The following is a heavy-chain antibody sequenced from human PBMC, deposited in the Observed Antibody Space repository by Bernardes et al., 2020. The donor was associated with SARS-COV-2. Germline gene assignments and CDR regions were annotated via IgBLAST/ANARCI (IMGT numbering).Heavy chain of an antibody. D-gene: IGHD3-3*01. J-gene: IGHJ6*02. Sequence: GGSLRLSCAASGFTFSDYYMSWIRQAPGKGLEWVSYISSSGSTIYYADSVKGRFTISRDNAKNSLYLQMNSLRAEDTAVYYCARDQRFLEWLLSEPYGMDVWGQGTTVTVSS. CDR3: ARDQRFLEWLLSEPYGMDV. V-gene: IGHV3-11*01. CDR1: GFTFSDYY. CDR2: ISSSGSTI.